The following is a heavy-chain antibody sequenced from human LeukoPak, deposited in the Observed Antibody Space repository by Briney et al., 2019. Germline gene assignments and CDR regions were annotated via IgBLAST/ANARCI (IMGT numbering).Heavy chain of an antibody. D-gene: IGHD5-24*01. Sequence: GALLLICCTCCGYSITSYWICFLHPTGGEGLGWMGIIYSGDSETRYTPSFQGQVTISADKTISTAYLQWSSLKASGTAMYYCARQPAPVEMATTPRTYCFDYWGQGTLVTVSS. CDR2: IYSGDSET. J-gene: IGHJ4*02. CDR3: ARQPAPVEMATTPRTYCFDY. V-gene: IGHV5-51*07. CDR1: GYSITSYW.